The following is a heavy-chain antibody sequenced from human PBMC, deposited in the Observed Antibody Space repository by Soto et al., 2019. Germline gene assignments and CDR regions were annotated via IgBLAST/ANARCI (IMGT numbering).Heavy chain of an antibody. Sequence: GASVKVSCKASGYTFTSYGISWVRQAPGQGLEWMGWISAYNGNTNYAQKLQGRVTMTTDTSTSTAYMELRSLRSDDTAVYYCARARAPIAARLYYYGMDVWGQGTTVTVSS. CDR2: ISAYNGNT. CDR3: ARARAPIAARLYYYGMDV. J-gene: IGHJ6*02. D-gene: IGHD6-6*01. CDR1: GYTFTSYG. V-gene: IGHV1-18*01.